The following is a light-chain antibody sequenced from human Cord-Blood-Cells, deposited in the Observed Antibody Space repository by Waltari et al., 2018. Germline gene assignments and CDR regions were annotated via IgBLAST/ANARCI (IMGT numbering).Light chain of an antibody. CDR1: QSVSSSY. V-gene: IGKV3-20*01. Sequence: EIVLTQSPGTLSLSPGERATLSCRASQSVSSSYLAWYQQKPGQAPRLLIYGASSRAIDIPDRFSGSGSGTDFTLTISRLEPEDFAVYYCQQYGSSPRRTFGQGTKVEIK. J-gene: IGKJ1*01. CDR2: GAS. CDR3: QQYGSSPRRT.